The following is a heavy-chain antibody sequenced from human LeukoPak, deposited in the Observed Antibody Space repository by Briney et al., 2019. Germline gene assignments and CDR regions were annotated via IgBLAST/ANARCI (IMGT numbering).Heavy chain of an antibody. CDR3: ARDPKYCSSTSCDGSDY. Sequence: ASVKVSCKASGYTFTSYGISWVRQAPGQGLEWMGWISAYNGNTNYAQKLQGRVTMTTDTSTSTAYMELRSLRSDDTAVYYCARDPKYCSSTSCDGSDYWGQGTLVTVSS. CDR1: GYTFTSYG. J-gene: IGHJ4*02. D-gene: IGHD2-2*01. V-gene: IGHV1-18*01. CDR2: ISAYNGNT.